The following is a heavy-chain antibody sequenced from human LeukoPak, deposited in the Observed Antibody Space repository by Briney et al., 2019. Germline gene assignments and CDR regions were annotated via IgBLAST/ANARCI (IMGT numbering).Heavy chain of an antibody. J-gene: IGHJ4*02. D-gene: IGHD3-3*01. CDR1: GGSISSYY. Sequence: SETLSLTCTVSGGSISSYYWSWIRQPPGKGLEWIGYIYYSGSTNYNPSLKSRVTISVDTSKNQFSLKLSSVTAADTAVYYCARDRTIFGVVRSYWGQGTLVTVSS. CDR3: ARDRTIFGVVRSY. V-gene: IGHV4-59*12. CDR2: IYYSGST.